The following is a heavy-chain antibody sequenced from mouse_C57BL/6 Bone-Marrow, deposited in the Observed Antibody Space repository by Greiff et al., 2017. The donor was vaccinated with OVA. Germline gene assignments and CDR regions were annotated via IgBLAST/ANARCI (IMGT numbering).Heavy chain of an antibody. V-gene: IGHV5-9-1*02. CDR3: TRERPHSNYDAMDY. D-gene: IGHD2-5*01. CDR1: GFTFSSYA. J-gene: IGHJ4*01. CDR2: ISSGGDYI. Sequence: EVQRVESGEGLVKPGGSLKLSCAASGFTFSSYAMSWVRQTPEKRLEWVAYISSGGDYIYYADTVKGRFPISRDNARNTLYLQMSSRKSEDTAMYYCTRERPHSNYDAMDYGGQGTSVTVSS.